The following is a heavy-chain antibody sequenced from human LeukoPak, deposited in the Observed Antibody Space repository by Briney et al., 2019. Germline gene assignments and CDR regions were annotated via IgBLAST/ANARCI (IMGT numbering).Heavy chain of an antibody. D-gene: IGHD2-21*02. CDR1: GYSFSSYW. J-gene: IGHJ4*02. V-gene: IGHV5-10-1*01. Sequence: GESLKISCKGSGYSFSSYWISWVRQIPGKGLEWMGRIDPSDSNTKYSPSFQGHVTISADKSISTAYLQWSSLKASDTAMYYCARLTYCGGDCPVYWGQGTLVTVSS. CDR2: IDPSDSNT. CDR3: ARLTYCGGDCPVY.